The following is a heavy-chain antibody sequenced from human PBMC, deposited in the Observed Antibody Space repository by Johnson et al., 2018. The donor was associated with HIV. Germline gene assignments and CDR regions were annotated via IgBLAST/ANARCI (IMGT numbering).Heavy chain of an antibody. Sequence: QLVESGGGVVQPGRSLRLSCAASGFTFSNYAMHWVRQAPGKGLEWVAVISYDGSNKYYADSVKGRFTISRDNSKNTLYLQMNSLRPEDTAVYYCARDSGRGWGGDAFDFWGQGTTVTVSS. CDR1: GFTFSNYA. CDR2: ISYDGSNK. CDR3: ARDSGRGWGGDAFDF. V-gene: IGHV3-30*04. D-gene: IGHD6-19*01. J-gene: IGHJ3*01.